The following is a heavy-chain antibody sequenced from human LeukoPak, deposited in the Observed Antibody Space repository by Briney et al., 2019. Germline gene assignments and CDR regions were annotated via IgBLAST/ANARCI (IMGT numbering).Heavy chain of an antibody. Sequence: GESLMISCKGSGYSFTSYWIGWVRQMPVKGLEWMGIIYPGDSDTRYNPSFQGQVTISADKSISTAYLQWSSLKASDTAMYYCARHEAYCGGDCYWADYWGQGTLVTVSS. CDR3: ARHEAYCGGDCYWADY. CDR2: IYPGDSDT. D-gene: IGHD2-21*02. CDR1: GYSFTSYW. V-gene: IGHV5-51*01. J-gene: IGHJ4*02.